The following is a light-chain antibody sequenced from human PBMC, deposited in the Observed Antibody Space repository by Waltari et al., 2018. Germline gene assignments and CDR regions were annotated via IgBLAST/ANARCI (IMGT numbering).Light chain of an antibody. CDR3: QQRSIWPVT. V-gene: IGKV3-11*01. Sequence: EIVLTQSPATLSLSPGARPTLSCRASQSVSSYLAWYQQKPVQAPRLLIYDASNRVTSIPARFSGSGSGTDFTLTISSLDPEDFAVYYCQQRSIWPVTFGGGTKVEIK. CDR1: QSVSSY. J-gene: IGKJ4*01. CDR2: DAS.